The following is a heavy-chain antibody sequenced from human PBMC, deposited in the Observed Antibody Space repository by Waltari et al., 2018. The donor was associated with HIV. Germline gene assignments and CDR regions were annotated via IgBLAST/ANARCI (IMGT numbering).Heavy chain of an antibody. Sequence: MGSGYTFSSYYMHWVRQAPGQGREWMGIINPSGGSTSYAQKFQGRATMTRVTSTSTVYMELSSLRSDDTAVYYCARGVPVDTAMGKYYYYALDVWGQGTTVTVSS. CDR3: ARGVPVDTAMGKYYYYALDV. D-gene: IGHD5-18*01. CDR2: INPSGGST. J-gene: IGHJ6*02. CDR1: GYTFSSYY. V-gene: IGHV1-46*01.